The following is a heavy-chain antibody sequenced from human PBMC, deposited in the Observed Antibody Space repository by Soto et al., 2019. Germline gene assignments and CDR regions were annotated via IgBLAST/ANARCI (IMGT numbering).Heavy chain of an antibody. Sequence: QVQLQESGPGLVKPSQTLSLTCTVSGGSISSGGYYWSWIRQHPGKGLEWIGYIYYSGSTYYNPSLKSRVTISVDTSKNQFSLKLSSVTAADTAVYYCARDVGDDSSTFDAFDIWGQGTMVTVSS. J-gene: IGHJ3*02. CDR2: IYYSGST. CDR3: ARDVGDDSSTFDAFDI. CDR1: GGSISSGGYY. V-gene: IGHV4-31*03. D-gene: IGHD3-22*01.